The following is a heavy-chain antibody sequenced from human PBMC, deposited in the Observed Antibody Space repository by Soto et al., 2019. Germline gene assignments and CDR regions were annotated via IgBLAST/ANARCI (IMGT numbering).Heavy chain of an antibody. V-gene: IGHV2-5*02. CDR1: GFSLSTSGVG. J-gene: IGHJ3*02. D-gene: IGHD3-10*01. CDR2: IYWDDDK. Sequence: QITLKESGPTLVKPTQTLTLTCTFSGFSLSTSGVGVGWIRQPPGKALEWLALIYWDDDKRYSPSLNSRLTITQNSSKNQVVLTMTNMHPVDTATYYCAHIFGPPLHHGSEIGAKFDIWGKGTMLTVSS. CDR3: AHIFGPPLHHGSEIGAKFDI.